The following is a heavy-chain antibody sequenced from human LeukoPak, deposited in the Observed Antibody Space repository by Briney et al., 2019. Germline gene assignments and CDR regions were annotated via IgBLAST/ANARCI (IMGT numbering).Heavy chain of an antibody. CDR2: ISSSGSTI. CDR1: GFTFSNYW. V-gene: IGHV3-48*04. CDR3: ARDGEGDYYYYMDV. Sequence: GGSLRLSCAASGFTFSNYWMSWVRQAPGKGLGWVSYISSSGSTIYYADSVKGRFTISRDNAKNSLYLQMNSLRAEDTAVYYCARDGEGDYYYYMDVWGKGTTVTISS. J-gene: IGHJ6*03. D-gene: IGHD3-10*01.